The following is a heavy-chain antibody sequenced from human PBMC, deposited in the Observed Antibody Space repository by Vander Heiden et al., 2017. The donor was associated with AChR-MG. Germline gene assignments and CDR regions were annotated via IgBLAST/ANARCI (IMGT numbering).Heavy chain of an antibody. D-gene: IGHD3-3*01. J-gene: IGHJ4*02. CDR1: GFTFSSYA. V-gene: IGHV3-23*01. CDR2: ISGSGGST. Sequence: EVQLLESGGGLVQPGGSLRLSCAASGFTFSSYAMSWVRQAPGKGLEWVSAISGSGGSTYYADSVKGRFTISRDNSKNTLYLQMNSLRAEDTAVYYCAKAPPTYDFWSGYLARLFDYWGQGTLVTVSS. CDR3: AKAPPTYDFWSGYLARLFDY.